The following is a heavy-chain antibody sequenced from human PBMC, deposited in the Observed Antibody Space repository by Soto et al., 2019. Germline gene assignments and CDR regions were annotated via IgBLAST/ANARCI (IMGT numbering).Heavy chain of an antibody. CDR3: AKDAPYYYDSSDYYGPFDY. J-gene: IGHJ4*02. Sequence: GGSLRLSCAASGFTFSSYGIHWVRQAPGKGLEWVALISYDGSNKYYADSVKGRFTISRDNSKNTLYLQMNSLRAEDTAMYYCAKDAPYYYDSSDYYGPFDYWGQGPLVTVYS. V-gene: IGHV3-30*18. CDR1: GFTFSSYG. CDR2: ISYDGSNK. D-gene: IGHD3-22*01.